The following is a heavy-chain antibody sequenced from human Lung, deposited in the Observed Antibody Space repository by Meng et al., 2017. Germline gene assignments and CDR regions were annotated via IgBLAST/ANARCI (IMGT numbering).Heavy chain of an antibody. Sequence: QVQLQESGPGLVEPSQTLSLTCTVSGGSMSSGNYYWSWIRQPPGKGLEWIGYIHHSGSAYYNPSLKSRVSISVDTSKNQFSLNLNSMTAADTAVYYCASFDHIPRRNYFDYWGRGTLVTVSS. CDR1: GGSMSSGNYY. CDR3: ASFDHIPRRNYFDY. V-gene: IGHV4-30-4*01. D-gene: IGHD2-21*01. J-gene: IGHJ4*02. CDR2: IHHSGSA.